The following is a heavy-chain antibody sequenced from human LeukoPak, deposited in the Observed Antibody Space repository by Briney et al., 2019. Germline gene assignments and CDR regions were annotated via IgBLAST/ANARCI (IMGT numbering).Heavy chain of an antibody. Sequence: GGSLRLSCAASGFTFSSYGMHWVRQAPGKGLEWVAFIRYDGSNEDYADFVKGRFTISRDNSKNTLYVQMNSLRAEDTAVYYCAKDRSGSYYSHDFDYWGQGTLVTVSS. J-gene: IGHJ4*02. CDR3: AKDRSGSYYSHDFDY. CDR2: IRYDGSNE. CDR1: GFTFSSYG. V-gene: IGHV3-30*02. D-gene: IGHD3-10*01.